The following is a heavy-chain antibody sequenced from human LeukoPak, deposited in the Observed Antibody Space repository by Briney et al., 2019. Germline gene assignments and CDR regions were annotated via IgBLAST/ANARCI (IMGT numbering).Heavy chain of an antibody. J-gene: IGHJ5*02. CDR1: GYSFTGYY. Sequence: ASVKVSCKTSGYSFTGYYIHWVRQAPGQGLEWMGWINPNSGGTKFAQKFQVRVTMTRDTSINTAYMELSRLTSGDTAVYYCAPWGMVSSTGPWGQGTLVTVSS. D-gene: IGHD1-1*01. V-gene: IGHV1-2*02. CDR2: INPNSGGT. CDR3: APWGMVSSTGP.